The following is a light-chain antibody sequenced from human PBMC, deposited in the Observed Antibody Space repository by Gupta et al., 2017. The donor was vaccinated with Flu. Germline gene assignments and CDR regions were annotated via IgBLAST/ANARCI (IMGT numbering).Light chain of an antibody. CDR1: QSISSN. V-gene: IGKV3-15*01. CDR2: GAS. J-gene: IGKJ4*01. Sequence: EIVMTQSPATLSVSPGERVTLSCRASQSISSNLAWYHQKPGQSPRLLIYGASTRATGIPARFSGSGSGTEFTLTIRSLQSEDFAVYYCQQENDWPITFGRGTKVEIK. CDR3: QQENDWPIT.